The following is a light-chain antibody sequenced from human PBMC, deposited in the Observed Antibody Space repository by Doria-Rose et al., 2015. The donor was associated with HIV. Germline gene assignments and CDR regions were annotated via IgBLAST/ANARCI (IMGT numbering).Light chain of an antibody. Sequence: DIRVTQSPESLGMSLGERATLNCKSNQSLLYTSTNYLAWYQQKPGQPPKLLIYWASTRQSGDPARFSGSGSGTDFTLTISSLEAEDVAVYYCQQYYDTPSFGPGTTVDIK. J-gene: IGKJ3*01. V-gene: IGKV4-1*01. CDR2: WAS. CDR3: QQYYDTPS. CDR1: QSLLYTSTNY.